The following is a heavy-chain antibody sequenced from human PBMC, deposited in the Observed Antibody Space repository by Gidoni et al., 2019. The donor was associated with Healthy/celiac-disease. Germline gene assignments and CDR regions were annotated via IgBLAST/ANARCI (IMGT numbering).Heavy chain of an antibody. Sequence: EVQLVESGGGLVKPGGSLRLSCAASGFTFSHAWMSWVRQAPGKGLEWVGRIKSKTDGGTTDYAAPVKGRFTISRDDSKNTLYLQMNSLKTEDTAVYYCTTEGGVYGGIFDYWGQGTLVTVSS. J-gene: IGHJ4*02. CDR1: GFTFSHAW. CDR3: TTEGGVYGGIFDY. V-gene: IGHV3-15*01. D-gene: IGHD4-17*01. CDR2: IKSKTDGGTT.